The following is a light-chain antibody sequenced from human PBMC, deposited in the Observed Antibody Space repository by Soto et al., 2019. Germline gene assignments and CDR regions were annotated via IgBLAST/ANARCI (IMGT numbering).Light chain of an antibody. CDR3: QQYNNWPRT. CDR2: GAS. V-gene: IGKV3-15*01. J-gene: IGKJ1*01. CDR1: QSVSSN. Sequence: GTTQSPDTLSVSPGERATLYCRASQSVSSNLAWYQQKLGQAPRLLIYGASTRATGISARISGSGSGTEFTLTISSLQSEDFAIYYCQQYNNWPRTFGQGTKVDIK.